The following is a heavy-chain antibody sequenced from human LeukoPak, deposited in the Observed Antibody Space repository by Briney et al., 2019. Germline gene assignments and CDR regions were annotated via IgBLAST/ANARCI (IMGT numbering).Heavy chain of an antibody. CDR1: GYTFTSYD. V-gene: IGHV1-8*01. Sequence: ASVKVSCKASGYTFTSYDINRVRQATGQGLEWMGWMNPNSGNTGYAQKFQGRVTMTRNTSISTAYMELSSLRSEDTAVYYCARAAYYSSGWPLDYWGQGTLVTVSS. D-gene: IGHD6-19*01. J-gene: IGHJ4*02. CDR2: MNPNSGNT. CDR3: ARAAYYSSGWPLDY.